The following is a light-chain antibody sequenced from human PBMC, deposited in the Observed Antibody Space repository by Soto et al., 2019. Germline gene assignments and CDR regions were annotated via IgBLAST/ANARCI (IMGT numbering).Light chain of an antibody. Sequence: DIQMTQSPSSLSASVGDRVTITCRASQSISGYLSWYYQRPGKAPKLLISAASTLQSGVPSRFSGSGSGTDFTLTISSLQPEDSATYYCRQSYTVPYTFGQRTKLEVK. CDR2: AAS. V-gene: IGKV1-39*01. CDR3: RQSYTVPYT. CDR1: QSISGY. J-gene: IGKJ2*01.